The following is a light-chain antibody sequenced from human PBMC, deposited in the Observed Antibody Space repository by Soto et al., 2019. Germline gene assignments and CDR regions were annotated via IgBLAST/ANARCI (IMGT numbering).Light chain of an antibody. J-gene: IGLJ7*01. CDR1: SSNIGNNY. V-gene: IGLV1-51*02. CDR2: ENN. CDR3: GTWDSSLSAAV. Sequence: QSVLTQPPSVSAAPGQKVTISCSGSSSNIGNNYVSWYQQLPGTAPKLLIYENNKRPSGIPDRFSGSKSGTSATLGITGLQTGDEVDYYCGTWDSSLSAAVFGGGAPLTVL.